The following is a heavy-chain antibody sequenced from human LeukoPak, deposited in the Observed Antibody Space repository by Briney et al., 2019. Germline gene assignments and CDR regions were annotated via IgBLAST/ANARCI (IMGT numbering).Heavy chain of an antibody. D-gene: IGHD4-17*01. J-gene: IGHJ4*02. V-gene: IGHV4-30-4*02. CDR2: IYYSGST. CDR1: GGSISSGDYY. CDR3: ASASLFTYDYGDYFDY. Sequence: SETLSLTCTVSGGSISSGDYYWSWIRQPPGKGLEWIGYIYYSGSTYYNPSLKSRVTISVDTSKNEFSLKVNSVTAADTAVYYCASASLFTYDYGDYFDYWGQGTLVTVSS.